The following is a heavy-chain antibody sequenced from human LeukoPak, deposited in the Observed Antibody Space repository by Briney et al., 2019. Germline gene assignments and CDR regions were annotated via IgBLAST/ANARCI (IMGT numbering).Heavy chain of an antibody. D-gene: IGHD3-22*01. Sequence: PGGSLRLSCVASGFTFNIYSMSWVRQAPGKGLEWVSSITSSGDATFYADSVKDHFTISRDNSRSTLYLQMSRLRVEDTAVYYCAKDRPNYHESNGHYYRLNGDSWGQGTLAAVSS. CDR2: ITSSGDAT. CDR1: GFTFNIYS. CDR3: AKDRPNYHESNGHYYRLNGDS. J-gene: IGHJ5*01. V-gene: IGHV3-23*01.